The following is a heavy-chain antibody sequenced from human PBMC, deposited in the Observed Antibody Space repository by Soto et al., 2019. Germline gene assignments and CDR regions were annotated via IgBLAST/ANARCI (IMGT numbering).Heavy chain of an antibody. CDR2: ISAYNGNT. CDR1: GYTFTSYG. CDR3: ARDPPPMDV. Sequence: QVQLVQSGAEVKKPGASVKVSCKASGYTFTSYGISWVRQAPGQGLEWMGWISAYNGNTNYAQKLQGRVTMTTDTSTSTAXXELRXXXSDDTAVYYCARDPPPMDVWGQGTTVTVSS. J-gene: IGHJ6*02. V-gene: IGHV1-18*01.